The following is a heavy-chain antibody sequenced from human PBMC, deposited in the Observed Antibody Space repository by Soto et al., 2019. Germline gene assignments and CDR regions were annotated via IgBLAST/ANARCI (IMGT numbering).Heavy chain of an antibody. CDR1: GFTFDDYA. J-gene: IGHJ6*02. D-gene: IGHD3-16*01. Sequence: QLVESGGVLVQPGRSLRLSCAASGFTFDDYAMYWVRQGPGKGLEWVSGISWDSGRIGYADSVKGRFTISRDNAKNSLYLQMNSLRPEDTALYYCAKARLWGGDGYNSYYYNAMDVWGQGTTVTVSS. V-gene: IGHV3-9*01. CDR2: ISWDSGRI. CDR3: AKARLWGGDGYNSYYYNAMDV.